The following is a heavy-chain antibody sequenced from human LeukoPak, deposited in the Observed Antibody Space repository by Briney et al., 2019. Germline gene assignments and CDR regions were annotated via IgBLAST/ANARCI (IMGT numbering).Heavy chain of an antibody. CDR1: GYIFNTYW. V-gene: IGHV5-51*01. Sequence: GESLKISCKGSGYIFNTYWIGWVRQMPGKDLEWMGIIYPGDSDTRYSPSFQGQVTISADKSLSTAYLQWGSLKASDTAMYYCAREGRSSSPMDYWGQGTLVTVSS. CDR3: AREGRSSSPMDY. CDR2: IYPGDSDT. J-gene: IGHJ4*02. D-gene: IGHD6-6*01.